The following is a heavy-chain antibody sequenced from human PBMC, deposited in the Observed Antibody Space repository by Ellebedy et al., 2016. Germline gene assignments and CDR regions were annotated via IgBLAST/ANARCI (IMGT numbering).Heavy chain of an antibody. CDR3: TRDGSEWSRDY. CDR1: GFTFNVAG. CDR2: IVFSGTAA. J-gene: IGHJ4*02. D-gene: IGHD3-3*01. V-gene: IGHV3-21*06. Sequence: GGSLRLSXAASGFTFNVAGMTWVRPAPGKGLEWVATIVFSGTAAYYSDSAKGRFIISRDNVKNLVFLQLHSLNVDDTAVYYCTRDGSEWSRDYWGQGTLVTVSS.